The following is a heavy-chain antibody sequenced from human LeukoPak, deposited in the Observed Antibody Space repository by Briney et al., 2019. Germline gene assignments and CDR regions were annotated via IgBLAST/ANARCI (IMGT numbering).Heavy chain of an antibody. D-gene: IGHD3-22*01. CDR3: TFHYYDSSGPDAFDI. Sequence: SCKASGYTFTSYGMHWVRQAPGKGLEWVAATSYDGSNKYYADSVKGRFTISRDNSKNTLFLQMNSLRAEDTAVYYCTFHYYDSSGPDAFDIWGQGTMVTVSS. CDR2: TSYDGSNK. J-gene: IGHJ3*02. CDR1: GYTFTSYG. V-gene: IGHV3-30*03.